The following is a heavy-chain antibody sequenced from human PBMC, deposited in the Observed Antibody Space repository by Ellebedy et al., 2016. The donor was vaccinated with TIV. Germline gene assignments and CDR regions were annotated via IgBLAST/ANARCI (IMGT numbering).Heavy chain of an antibody. Sequence: MPSETLSLTCAVYGGSFSGYYWSWIRQPPGKGLEWIGEITHSGSTNYNPSLKSRVTISVDTSKNQFSLNLSSVTAADTAVYYWARGLARDYWGQGTLVTVSS. CDR3: ARGLARDY. CDR1: GGSFSGYY. J-gene: IGHJ4*02. CDR2: ITHSGST. V-gene: IGHV4-34*01.